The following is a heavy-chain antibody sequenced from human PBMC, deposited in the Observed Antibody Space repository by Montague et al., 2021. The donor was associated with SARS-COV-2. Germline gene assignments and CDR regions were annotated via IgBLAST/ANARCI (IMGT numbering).Heavy chain of an antibody. Sequence: SETLSLTCAVYGGSFSGHYWRWIRQPPGKGLEWIGEINNSGSTNYNPSLKSRVTISVDTSKNQFSLKLHSVTAADTAVYYCARGKSTWNSDDAFDTWSQGTMVTVSS. D-gene: IGHD1-7*01. V-gene: IGHV4-34*01. J-gene: IGHJ3*02. CDR1: GGSFSGHY. CDR2: INNSGST. CDR3: ARGKSTWNSDDAFDT.